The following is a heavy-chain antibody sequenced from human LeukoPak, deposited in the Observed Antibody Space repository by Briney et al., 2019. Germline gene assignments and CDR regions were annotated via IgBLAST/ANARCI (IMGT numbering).Heavy chain of an antibody. CDR3: TTVGSSWGFDY. V-gene: IGHV3-15*01. CDR1: GFTFSAAW. CDR2: IKNRSDGGAT. Sequence: GGSLRLSCAASGFTFSAAWMTWVRQTPGKGLECVGRIKNRSDGGATDYPTPVKGRFALSRDDSINTLYLQMNSLKIEDTGVYYCTTVGSSWGFDYWGQGTLVTVSS. J-gene: IGHJ4*02. D-gene: IGHD6-13*01.